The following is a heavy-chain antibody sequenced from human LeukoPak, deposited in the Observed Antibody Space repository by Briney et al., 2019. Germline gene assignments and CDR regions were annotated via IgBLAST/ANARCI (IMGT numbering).Heavy chain of an antibody. Sequence: GGSLRLSCAASGFTFSFYAMSWVRQAPGKGLEWVSSISSSSSYIYYADSVKGRFTISRDNAKNSLYLQMNSLRAEDTAVYYCARGPACWRWTPTCPIYFDYWGQGTLVTVSS. CDR3: ARGPACWRWTPTCPIYFDY. V-gene: IGHV3-21*01. J-gene: IGHJ4*02. CDR1: GFTFSFYA. CDR2: ISSSSSYI. D-gene: IGHD5-24*01.